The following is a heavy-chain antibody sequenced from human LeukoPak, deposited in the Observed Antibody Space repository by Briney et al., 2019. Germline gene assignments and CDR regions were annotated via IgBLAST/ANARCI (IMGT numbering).Heavy chain of an antibody. CDR2: ISYDGSNK. Sequence: PGGSLRLSCAASGFTFSSYAMHWVRLAPGKGLEWVAVISYDGSNKYYADSVKGRFTISRDNSKITLYLQMNSLRAEDTAVYYCARPQGYGLYLYFDYWGQGTLVTVSS. CDR3: ARPQGYGLYLYFDY. V-gene: IGHV3-30*04. J-gene: IGHJ4*02. CDR1: GFTFSSYA. D-gene: IGHD5-12*01.